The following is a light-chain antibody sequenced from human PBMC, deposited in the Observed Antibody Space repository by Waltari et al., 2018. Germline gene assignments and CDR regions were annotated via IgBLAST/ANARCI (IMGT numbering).Light chain of an antibody. CDR2: GNS. Sequence: QSVLTQPPSVSGAPGQRVTISCPGSSSNIGAGYDVHWSQPLPGTAPKLPIYGNSNRPSGVPDRFSGSKSGTSASLAITGLQAEDEADYYCQSYDSSHVVFGGGTKLTVL. V-gene: IGLV1-40*01. CDR3: QSYDSSHVV. J-gene: IGLJ2*01. CDR1: SSNIGAGYD.